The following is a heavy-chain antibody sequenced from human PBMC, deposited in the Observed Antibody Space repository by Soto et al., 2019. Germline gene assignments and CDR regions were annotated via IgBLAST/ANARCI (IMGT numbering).Heavy chain of an antibody. Sequence: GGSLRLSCAASGFTFSSYAMHWVRQAPGKGLEWVAVISYDGSNKYYADSVKGRFTISRDNSKNTLYLQMNSLRAEDTAVYYCARSPGLDGYLNYWGQGTLVTVSS. D-gene: IGHD2-8*01. CDR3: ARSPGLDGYLNY. CDR2: ISYDGSNK. CDR1: GFTFSSYA. J-gene: IGHJ4*02. V-gene: IGHV3-30-3*01.